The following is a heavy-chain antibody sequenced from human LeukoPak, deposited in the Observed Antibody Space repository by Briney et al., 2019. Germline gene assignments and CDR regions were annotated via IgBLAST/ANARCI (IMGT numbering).Heavy chain of an antibody. CDR3: ARGIAARLPSFYYYYYMDV. V-gene: IGHV1-69*13. D-gene: IGHD6-6*01. CDR1: GGTFSSYA. J-gene: IGHJ6*03. Sequence: SVKVSCKASGGTFSSYAISWVRQAPGQGLEWMGGIIPIFGTANYAQKFQGRVTITADESTSTAYMELSSLRSEDTAVYYCARGIAARLPSFYYYYYMDVWGKGTTVTVSS. CDR2: IIPIFGTA.